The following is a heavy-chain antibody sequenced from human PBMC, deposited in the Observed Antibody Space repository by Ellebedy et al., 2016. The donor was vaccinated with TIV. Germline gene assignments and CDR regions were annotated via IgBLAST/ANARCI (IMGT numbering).Heavy chain of an antibody. D-gene: IGHD1-26*01. Sequence: GSLRLXXTVSGAFISSYYWSWFRQPPGKGLEWIGYLYYSGSTNYNPSLKSRVTISEDRSKNQFSLNLTSVTAADTAVYYCARGVGATPGDSWGQGTLVTVSS. J-gene: IGHJ4*02. CDR3: ARGVGATPGDS. CDR1: GAFISSYY. V-gene: IGHV4-59*01. CDR2: LYYSGST.